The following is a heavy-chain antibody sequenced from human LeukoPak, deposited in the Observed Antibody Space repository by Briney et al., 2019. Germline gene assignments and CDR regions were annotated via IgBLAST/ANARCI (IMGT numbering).Heavy chain of an antibody. D-gene: IGHD3-22*01. CDR2: TSAYNGNT. CDR3: ARDSLGYYDSSGYYGFDP. V-gene: IGHV1-18*01. J-gene: IGHJ5*02. CDR1: GYTFTSYG. Sequence: ASVKVSCKASGYTFTSYGISWVRQAPGQGLEWMGWTSAYNGNTNYAQKLQGRVTMTTDTSTSTAYMELRSLRSDDTAVYYCARDSLGYYDSSGYYGFDPWGQGTLVTVSS.